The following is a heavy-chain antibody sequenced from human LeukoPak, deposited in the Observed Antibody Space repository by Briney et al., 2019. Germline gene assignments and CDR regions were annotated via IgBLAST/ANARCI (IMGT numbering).Heavy chain of an antibody. CDR3: ARVPVWMARIFDAFDV. CDR1: GFTFSSYG. V-gene: IGHV3-33*01. D-gene: IGHD5-24*01. J-gene: IGHJ3*01. CDR2: IWYDGSNK. Sequence: GSLRLSCAASGFTFSSYGMHWVRQAPGKGLEWVAVIWYDGSNKYYADSVKGRFTISRDNSKNTLYLQMNSLRAEDTAVYYCARVPVWMARIFDAFDVWGKGTMVTVSS.